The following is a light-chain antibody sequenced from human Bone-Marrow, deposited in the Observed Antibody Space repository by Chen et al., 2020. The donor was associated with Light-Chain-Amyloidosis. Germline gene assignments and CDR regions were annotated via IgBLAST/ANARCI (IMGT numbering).Light chain of an antibody. V-gene: IGLV1-40*01. CDR1: SSNIGAGYD. CDR3: QSYDSKLDVV. CDR2: ANT. J-gene: IGLJ2*01. Sequence: QSVLTQPPSVSGAPGQRVTISCTGTSSNIGAGYDVHWYQQLPGAAPKLLISANTNRPAGVPDRFSGSTSGTSASLAITGLQADDEADYYCQSYDSKLDVVFGGGTKGTVL.